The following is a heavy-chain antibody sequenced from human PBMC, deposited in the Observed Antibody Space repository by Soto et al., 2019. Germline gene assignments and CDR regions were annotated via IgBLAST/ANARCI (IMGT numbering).Heavy chain of an antibody. V-gene: IGHV1-46*01. Sequence: GASVKVSCKASGYTFTSYYLHWVRQAPGQGLEWMGIVNPNGDSTYYAQKFQGRVTMTKDTSTSTVYLELGSLRSEDTAVYYCARDESRLGSVYYWGQGTLVTVSS. D-gene: IGHD6-6*01. J-gene: IGHJ4*02. CDR3: ARDESRLGSVYY. CDR1: GYTFTSYY. CDR2: VNPNGDST.